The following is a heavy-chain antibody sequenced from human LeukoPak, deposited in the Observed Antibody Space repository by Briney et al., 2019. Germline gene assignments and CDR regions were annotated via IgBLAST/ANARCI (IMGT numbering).Heavy chain of an antibody. CDR1: GGSFSGYY. V-gene: IGHV4-34*01. Sequence: PSETLSLTCAVYGGSFSGYYWSWIRQPPGKGLGWIGEINHSGSTNYNPSLKSRVTISVDTSKNQFSLKLSSVTAADTAVYYCARVIGYYFDYWGQGTLVTVSS. CDR2: INHSGST. J-gene: IGHJ4*02. CDR3: ARVIGYYFDY. D-gene: IGHD3-16*02.